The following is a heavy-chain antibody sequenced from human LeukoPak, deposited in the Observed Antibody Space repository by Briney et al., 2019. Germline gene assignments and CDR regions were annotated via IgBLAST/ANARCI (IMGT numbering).Heavy chain of an antibody. D-gene: IGHD6-19*01. V-gene: IGHV3-23*01. Sequence: TGGSLRLSCAASGFTFSSYAMSWVRQAPGKGLEWVSAISGSGGSTYYADSVKGRFTISRDNSKNTLYLQMNSLRAEDTAVYYCAKTRGGGASSGWYRRYFDYWGQGTLVTVSS. CDR3: AKTRGGGASSGWYRRYFDY. CDR1: GFTFSSYA. CDR2: ISGSGGST. J-gene: IGHJ4*02.